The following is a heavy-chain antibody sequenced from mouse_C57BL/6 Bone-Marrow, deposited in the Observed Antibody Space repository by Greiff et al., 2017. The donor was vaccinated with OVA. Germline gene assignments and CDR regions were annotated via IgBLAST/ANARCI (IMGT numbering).Heavy chain of an antibody. CDR1: GYVFSSSW. D-gene: IGHD1-1*01. J-gene: IGHJ4*01. Sequence: VQLQQSGPELVKPGASVKISCKASGYVFSSSWMNWVKQRPGKGLEWIGRIYPGDGDTNYNGKFKGKATLTADKSSSTAYMQLSSLTSEDSAVYFCAREDYGSSYAMDYWGQGTSVTVSS. V-gene: IGHV1-82*01. CDR2: IYPGDGDT. CDR3: AREDYGSSYAMDY.